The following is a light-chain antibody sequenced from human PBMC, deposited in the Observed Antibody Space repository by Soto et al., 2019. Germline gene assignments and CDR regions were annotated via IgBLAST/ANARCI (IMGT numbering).Light chain of an antibody. J-gene: IGKJ1*01. CDR3: QQSYSKSVT. V-gene: IGKV1-39*01. CDR2: GAS. CDR1: QSIITY. Sequence: DIQMTQSPSSLSASVGDRATITCRASQSIITYLNWYQQKPGKAPNLLIYGASNLQSRVPSRFSGRASGTDFTLTIGSLQPEDFATYYCQQSYSKSVTFGQGTRVEIK.